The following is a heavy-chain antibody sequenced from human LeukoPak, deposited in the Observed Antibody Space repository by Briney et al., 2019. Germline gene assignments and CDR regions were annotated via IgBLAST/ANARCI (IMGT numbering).Heavy chain of an antibody. CDR3: ARHPGYYDTSGYHYDWFDL. D-gene: IGHD3-22*01. Sequence: GESLKISCKGSGYSFISYWIGWVRQMPGKGLEWMGIIYPGDSDTRYSPSFQGQVTISADKSISTAYLQWSSLKASDTAMYYCARHPGYYDTSGYHYDWFDLWGRGTLVTVSS. CDR1: GYSFISYW. V-gene: IGHV5-51*01. CDR2: IYPGDSDT. J-gene: IGHJ2*01.